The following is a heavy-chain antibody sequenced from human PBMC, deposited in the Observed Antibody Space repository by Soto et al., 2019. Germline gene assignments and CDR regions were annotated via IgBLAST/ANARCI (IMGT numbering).Heavy chain of an antibody. CDR3: ARHIRYYDSRGQVHYFDY. CDR2: VYYSGTT. CDR1: GDSISTSSYN. Sequence: SETLSLTCTVSGDSISTSSYNWGWIRQPPGKGLEWIGTVYYSGTTSSNPSLKSRVTIFVGPSKSQFSLKLNSVTAADTAIYYCARHIRYYDSRGQVHYFDYWGQGTLVTDSS. J-gene: IGHJ4*02. V-gene: IGHV4-39*01. D-gene: IGHD3-22*01.